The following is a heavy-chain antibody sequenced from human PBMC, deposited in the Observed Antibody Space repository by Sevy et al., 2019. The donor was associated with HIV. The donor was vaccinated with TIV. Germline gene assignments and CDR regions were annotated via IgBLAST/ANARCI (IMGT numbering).Heavy chain of an antibody. CDR2: INPNSGGT. Sequence: ASVKVSCKASGYTFTGYYVHWVRQAPGQGLEWMGWINPNSGGTNYAQKFQGRVTMTRDTSISTAYMELSRLRSDDTTVYYCVRWVTANGVDVWGQGTTVTVSS. CDR3: VRWVTANGVDV. V-gene: IGHV1-2*02. J-gene: IGHJ6*02. D-gene: IGHD2-21*02. CDR1: GYTFTGYY.